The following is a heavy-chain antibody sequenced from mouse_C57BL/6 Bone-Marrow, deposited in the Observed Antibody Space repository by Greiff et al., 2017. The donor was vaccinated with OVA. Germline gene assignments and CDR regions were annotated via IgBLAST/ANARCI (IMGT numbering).Heavy chain of an antibody. V-gene: IGHV14-4*01. CDR1: GFNIKDDY. Sequence: EVQLQQSGAELVRPGASVKLSCTASGFNIKDDYMHWVKQRPEQGLEWIGWIDPENGDTEYASKFKGKATITADKSSNTAYMQLSSLTSEDTAVYYCLLAWFAYWGQGTLVTVSA. CDR3: LLAWFAY. CDR2: IDPENGDT. J-gene: IGHJ3*01.